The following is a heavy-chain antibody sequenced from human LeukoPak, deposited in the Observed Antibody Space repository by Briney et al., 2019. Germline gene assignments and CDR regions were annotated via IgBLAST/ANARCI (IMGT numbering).Heavy chain of an antibody. Sequence: SETLSLTCAVYGGSFSGYYWSWIRQPPGKGLEWIGSIYHSGSTYYNPSLKSRVTISVDTSKNQFSLKLSSVTAADTAVYYCARVYCTNGVCYTGIYFDYWGQGTLVTVSS. V-gene: IGHV4-34*01. CDR2: IYHSGST. D-gene: IGHD2-8*01. CDR3: ARVYCTNGVCYTGIYFDY. J-gene: IGHJ4*02. CDR1: GGSFSGYY.